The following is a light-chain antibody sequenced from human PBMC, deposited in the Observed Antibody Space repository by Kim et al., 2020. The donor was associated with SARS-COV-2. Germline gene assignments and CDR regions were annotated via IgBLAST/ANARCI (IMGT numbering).Light chain of an antibody. CDR1: QSIGSS. Sequence: PGESATLSCGASQSIGSSLAWYQHKPGQAPRLLIYDAFNRATGIPARFSGSGSGTDFTLTISSLEPEDFAVYYCQQRSNWYTFGQGTKLE. CDR2: DAF. CDR3: QQRSNWYT. J-gene: IGKJ2*01. V-gene: IGKV3-11*01.